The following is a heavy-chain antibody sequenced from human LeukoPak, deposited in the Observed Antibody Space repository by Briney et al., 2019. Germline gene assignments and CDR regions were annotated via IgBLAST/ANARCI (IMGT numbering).Heavy chain of an antibody. Sequence: SETLSLTCAVSGGSISSSNWWSWVRQPPGKGLEWVGEIYHSGSTNYNPSLKSRVTISVDMSKNQFSLQLSSVTAADTAVYYCARDGRPYGSGSYYFDYWGQGTLVTVSS. CDR2: IYHSGST. V-gene: IGHV4-4*02. D-gene: IGHD3-10*01. CDR3: ARDGRPYGSGSYYFDY. CDR1: GGSISSSNW. J-gene: IGHJ4*02.